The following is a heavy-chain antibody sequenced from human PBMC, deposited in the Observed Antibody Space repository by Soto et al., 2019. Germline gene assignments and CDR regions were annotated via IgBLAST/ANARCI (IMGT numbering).Heavy chain of an antibody. CDR3: ARGLISGYYLYDVFEI. CDR1: GGSISSYY. V-gene: IGHV4-59*01. Sequence: PSETLSLTCTVSGGSISSYYWSWIRQPPGKGLEWIGYIYYSGSTNYNPSLKSRVTISVDTSKNQFSLKLSSVTAADTAVYYCARGLISGYYLYDVFEIRGQRTTVTVSS. CDR2: IYYSGST. J-gene: IGHJ3*02. D-gene: IGHD3-22*01.